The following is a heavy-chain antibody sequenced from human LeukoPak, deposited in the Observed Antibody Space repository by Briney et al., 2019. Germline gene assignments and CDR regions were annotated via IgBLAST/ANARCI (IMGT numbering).Heavy chain of an antibody. Sequence: PGASVKVSCKASGYTFTNYGISWVRQAPGQGLEWMGCISAYNGNTNYAQKLQGRVTMTTDTSTSTAYMELRSLRSDDTAVYYCARDPCANGVCYFDFWGQGTLVTVSS. J-gene: IGHJ4*02. CDR3: ARDPCANGVCYFDF. V-gene: IGHV1-18*01. CDR2: ISAYNGNT. CDR1: GYTFTNYG. D-gene: IGHD2-8*01.